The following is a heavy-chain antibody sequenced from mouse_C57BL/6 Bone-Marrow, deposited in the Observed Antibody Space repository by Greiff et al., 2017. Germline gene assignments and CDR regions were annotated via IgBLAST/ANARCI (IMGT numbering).Heavy chain of an antibody. CDR3: ARSYDYDDYTMDY. D-gene: IGHD2-4*01. CDR2: INPSNGGT. CDR1: GYTFTSYW. V-gene: IGHV1-53*01. Sequence: QVQLQQPGTELVKPGASVKLSCKASGYTFTSYWMHWVKQRPGQGLEWIGNINPSNGGTNYNEKFKSEATLSVDKSSRTAYMELSSLTSEDSAVYYCARSYDYDDYTMDYWGQGTSVTVSS. J-gene: IGHJ4*01.